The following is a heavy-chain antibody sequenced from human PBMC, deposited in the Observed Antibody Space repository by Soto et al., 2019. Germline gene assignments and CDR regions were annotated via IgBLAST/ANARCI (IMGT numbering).Heavy chain of an antibody. Sequence: QVQLQQWGTRLLKPSETLSLTCAVFGESFSGHYWSWIRQTPGKGLEWIGEIEHGGSTNYNPSLKSRVRMSVYTTRKQFSLRLNSVIAAATAVYYCARAPMVRGVPLDFDYWGQGTLVTVSS. CDR3: ARAPMVRGVPLDFDY. CDR1: GESFSGHY. CDR2: IEHGGST. V-gene: IGHV4-34*02. J-gene: IGHJ4*02. D-gene: IGHD3-10*01.